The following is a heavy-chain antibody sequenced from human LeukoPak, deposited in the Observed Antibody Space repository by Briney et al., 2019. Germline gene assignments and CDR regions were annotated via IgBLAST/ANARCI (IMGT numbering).Heavy chain of an antibody. CDR1: GFTFSSYA. V-gene: IGHV3-30-3*01. J-gene: IGHJ6*02. Sequence: GGSLRLSCAASGFTFSSYAMHWVRQAPGKGLEWVAVISYDGSNKYYAGSVKGRFTISRDNSKNTLYLQMNSLRAEDTAAYYCARDGYCSSTSCYSYYYGMDVWGQGTTVTVSS. CDR3: ARDGYCSSTSCYSYYYGMDV. CDR2: ISYDGSNK. D-gene: IGHD2-2*02.